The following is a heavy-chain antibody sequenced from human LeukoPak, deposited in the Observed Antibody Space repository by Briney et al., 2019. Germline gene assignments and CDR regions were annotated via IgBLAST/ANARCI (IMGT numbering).Heavy chain of an antibody. J-gene: IGHJ3*02. CDR3: AKDFHRLGGFDAFDI. V-gene: IGHV3-9*01. CDR2: ISWNSGSI. CDR1: GFTISSYA. Sequence: GGSLRLSCAASGFTISSYAMSWVRQAPGKGLEWVSGISWNSGSIGYADSVKGRFTISRDNARNSLYLQMNSLRAEDTALYYCAKDFHRLGGFDAFDIWGQGTMVTVSS. D-gene: IGHD3-16*01.